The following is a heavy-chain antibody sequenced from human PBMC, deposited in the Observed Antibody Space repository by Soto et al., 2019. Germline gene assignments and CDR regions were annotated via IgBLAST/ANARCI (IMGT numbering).Heavy chain of an antibody. CDR2: VSGSGGSI. J-gene: IGHJ6*02. V-gene: IGHV3-23*01. D-gene: IGHD2-21*02. CDR3: AKGGGDSLRYGMDV. Sequence: EVQLLDSGGGLVQPGGALRLSCSASGFIFSSSAMNCVRQAPGKGLEWVSAVSGSGGSIYYADSVKGRFTISRDNSKTTLYLQMDSMRAEDTGVYYCAKGGGDSLRYGMDVWGQGTTVTVSS. CDR1: GFIFSSSA.